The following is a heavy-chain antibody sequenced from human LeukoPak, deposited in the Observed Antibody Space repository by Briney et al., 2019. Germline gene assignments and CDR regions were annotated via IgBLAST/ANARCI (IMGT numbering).Heavy chain of an antibody. CDR1: GGSFNYY. J-gene: IGHJ4*02. CDR3: ARLSSTSPL. Sequence: SETLSLTCVVYGGSFNYYWSWMRQPPGRGLEWIGEINHSGDTNYNPSLKSRVTISVDTSKNQFSLKLSSVTAADTAVYYCARLSSTSPLWGQGTLVTVSS. CDR2: INHSGDT. D-gene: IGHD2-2*01. V-gene: IGHV4-34*01.